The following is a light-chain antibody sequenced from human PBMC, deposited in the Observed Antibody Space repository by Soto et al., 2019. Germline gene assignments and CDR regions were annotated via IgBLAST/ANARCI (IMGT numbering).Light chain of an antibody. CDR1: QSISSW. CDR2: DAS. V-gene: IGKV1-5*01. Sequence: DIPITQSPATLSASVGARVTITCRASQSISSWLAWYQQKPGTAPNLLIYDASSLESGVPSRFRGSGSATEFTLTISSMQPDDFATDYCQQYNNYWTFGQGTKVDI. CDR3: QQYNNYWT. J-gene: IGKJ1*01.